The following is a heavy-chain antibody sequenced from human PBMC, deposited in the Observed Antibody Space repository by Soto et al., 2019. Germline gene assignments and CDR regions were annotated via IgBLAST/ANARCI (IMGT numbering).Heavy chain of an antibody. CDR1: GYTFTSYA. J-gene: IGHJ5*02. Sequence: ASVKVSCKASGYTFTSYAMHWVRQAPGQRLEWMGWINAGNGNTKYSQKFQGRVTITRDTSASTAYMELSSLRSEDTAVYYCARDPDYYDSSGYSAFDPWGQGTLVTVSS. CDR3: ARDPDYYDSSGYSAFDP. D-gene: IGHD3-22*01. V-gene: IGHV1-3*01. CDR2: INAGNGNT.